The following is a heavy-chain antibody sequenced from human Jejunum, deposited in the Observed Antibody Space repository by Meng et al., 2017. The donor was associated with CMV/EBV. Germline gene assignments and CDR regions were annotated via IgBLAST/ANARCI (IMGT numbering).Heavy chain of an antibody. CDR1: GFSVSSNY. CDR3: ARGGRTLWGGGTAFDI. Sequence: GFSVSSNYMSWVHQAPGKGLEWVSSVYSGGSIDYVGSVKGRFTISRDRSKNMVYLQMNSLRVEDTAVYYCARGGRTLWGGGTAFDIWGQGTTVTVSS. CDR2: VYSGGSI. V-gene: IGHV3-53*01. D-gene: IGHD2-15*01. J-gene: IGHJ3*02.